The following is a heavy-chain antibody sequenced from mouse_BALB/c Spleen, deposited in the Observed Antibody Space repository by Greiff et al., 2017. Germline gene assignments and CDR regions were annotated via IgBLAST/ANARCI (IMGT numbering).Heavy chain of an antibody. J-gene: IGHJ2*01. CDR2: ISYDGSN. V-gene: IGHV3-6*02. D-gene: IGHD2-3*01. CDR1: GYSITSGYY. Sequence: EVHLVESGPGLVKPSQSLSLTCSVTGYSITSGYYWNWIRQFPGNKLEWMGYISYDGSNNYNPSLKNRISITRDTSKNQFFLKLNSVTTEDTATYYCAGYYNYFDYWGQGTTLTVSS. CDR3: AGYYNYFDY.